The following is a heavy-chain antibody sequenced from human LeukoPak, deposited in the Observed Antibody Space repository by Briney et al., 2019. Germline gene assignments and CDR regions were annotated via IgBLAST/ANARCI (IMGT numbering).Heavy chain of an antibody. J-gene: IGHJ4*02. CDR2: IRSKANSYAT. CDR3: TRKIGYDFWSGYSVESYYFDY. V-gene: IGHV3-73*01. D-gene: IGHD3-3*01. Sequence: GGSLKLSCAASGFTFSGSAMHWVRQASGKGLEWVGRIRSKANSYATAYAASVKGRFTISGDDSKNTAYLQMNSLKTEDTAVYYCTRKIGYDFWSGYSVESYYFDYWGQGTLVTVSS. CDR1: GFTFSGSA.